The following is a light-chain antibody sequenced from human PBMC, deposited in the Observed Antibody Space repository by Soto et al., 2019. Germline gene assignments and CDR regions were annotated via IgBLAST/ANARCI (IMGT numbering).Light chain of an antibody. Sequence: EIVLTQSPGTLSLSPGERATLSCRASQSVSSNSLAWFQLKPGQAPRLLIYDASSRAPGIPARFSGSGSGTDFTLTISSLEPEDFAVYYCQQRSVWPTFGGGTKVDIK. CDR2: DAS. J-gene: IGKJ4*01. CDR3: QQRSVWPT. CDR1: QSVSSNS. V-gene: IGKV3D-20*02.